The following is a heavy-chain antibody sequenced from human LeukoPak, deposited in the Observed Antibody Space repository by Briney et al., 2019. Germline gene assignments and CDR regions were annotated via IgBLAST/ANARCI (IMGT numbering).Heavy chain of an antibody. CDR2: SHYSKTT. CDR3: ARHAGNHYGDFFDY. V-gene: IGHV4-59*08. D-gene: IGHD4-17*01. CDR1: GGSFSGYY. Sequence: PSETLSLTCAVYGGSFSGYYWSWIRQPPGKGLEWIAYSHYSKTTTYHPSLRSRATVSVDASKNQFSLKLSSVTAADTAVYYCARHAGNHYGDFFDYWGQGTLVTVSS. J-gene: IGHJ4*02.